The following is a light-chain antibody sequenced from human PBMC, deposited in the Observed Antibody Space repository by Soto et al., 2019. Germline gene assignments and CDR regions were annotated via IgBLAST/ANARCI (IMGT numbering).Light chain of an antibody. J-gene: IGLJ2*01. CDR3: QTWDTDIHVL. CDR2: LNSDGSH. CDR1: PGHSDYA. V-gene: IGLV4-69*01. Sequence: QPVLTQSPSASASLGASVKLTCTLSPGHSDYAIAWHQQPPEKGPRFLMKLNSDGSHTKGDGVPDRFSGSSSGAERYLTISGLQSEDEADYYCQTWDTDIHVLFGGGTKLTVL.